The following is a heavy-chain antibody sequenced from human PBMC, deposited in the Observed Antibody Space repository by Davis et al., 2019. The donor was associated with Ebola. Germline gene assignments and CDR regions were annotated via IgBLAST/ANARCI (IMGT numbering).Heavy chain of an antibody. CDR2: IHPGDSDT. J-gene: IGHJ6*03. V-gene: IGHV5-51*01. CDR1: GYSFTSYW. CDR3: ARLCPHIRFSHYYMDV. Sequence: GESLKISCKGSGYSFTSYWIGWVRQMPGKGLEWMGNIHPGDSDTRYSPSFQGQVTISADKSISTAYLQWSSLKASDTAMYYCARLCPHIRFSHYYMDVWGKGTTVTVSS. D-gene: IGHD2-21*01.